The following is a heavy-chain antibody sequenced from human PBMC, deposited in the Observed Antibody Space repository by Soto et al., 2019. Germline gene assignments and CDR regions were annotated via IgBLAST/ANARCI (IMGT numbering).Heavy chain of an antibody. Sequence: EVQLVQSGAEVKKPGESLKISCKGSGYSFTNYWIGWVRQMPGKGLEWMGIIHPGDSDTRYSPSFQGHIIISADKSMSTVYLQWSSLTASDTAMYSCARHGNSGPEDTLDVWGQGTTVTVSS. CDR3: ARHGNSGPEDTLDV. CDR2: IHPGDSDT. J-gene: IGHJ6*02. CDR1: GYSFTNYW. V-gene: IGHV5-51*01. D-gene: IGHD6-19*01.